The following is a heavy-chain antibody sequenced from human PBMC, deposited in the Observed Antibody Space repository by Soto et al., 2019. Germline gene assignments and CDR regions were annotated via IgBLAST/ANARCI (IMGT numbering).Heavy chain of an antibody. J-gene: IGHJ4*02. CDR3: AREPNYFDY. CDR2: ISAYNGNT. V-gene: IGHV1-18*01. CDR1: GYTFTSYG. Sequence: QVQLVQSGAEVKKPGASVKVSCKASGYTFTSYGISWVRQAPGQGLEWMGWISAYNGNTKYVQKLQGRLTMTTDTAPGTAYMERRSLRSDDTAVYCCAREPNYFDYWGQGTLVTVSS.